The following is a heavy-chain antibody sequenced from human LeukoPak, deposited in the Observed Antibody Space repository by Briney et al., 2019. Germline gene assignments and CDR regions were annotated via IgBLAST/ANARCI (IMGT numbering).Heavy chain of an antibody. V-gene: IGHV3-48*03. D-gene: IGHD3-16*01. CDR1: GFTFSSYE. CDR3: ANGAGSRYFDS. J-gene: IGHJ4*02. CDR2: IGSSGRII. Sequence: GGSLRLSCAASGFTFSSYEMNWVRQAPGKGLEWVSYIGSSGRIIYYADSVKGRFTISRDNSKKTLYLQMNSLRAEDTAVYYCANGAGSRYFDSWGQGTLVTVSS.